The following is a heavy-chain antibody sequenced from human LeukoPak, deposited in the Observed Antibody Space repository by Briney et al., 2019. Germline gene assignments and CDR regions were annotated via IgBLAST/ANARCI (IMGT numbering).Heavy chain of an antibody. CDR1: GGSISGYY. CDR3: ATSPGVY. Sequence: SETLSLTCTVSGGSISGYYWSWIRQPPGKGLEWIGYIYYSGSTNYNPSLKSRVTISVDTSKNQFSLKLSSVTAADTAVYYCATSPGVYWGQGTLVTVSS. J-gene: IGHJ4*02. D-gene: IGHD2-8*01. CDR2: IYYSGST. V-gene: IGHV4-59*01.